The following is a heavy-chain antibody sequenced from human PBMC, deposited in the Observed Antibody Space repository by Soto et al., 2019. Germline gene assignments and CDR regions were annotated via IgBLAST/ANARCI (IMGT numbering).Heavy chain of an antibody. CDR2: IYYSGST. J-gene: IGHJ4*02. Sequence: SETLSLTCTVSGGYISNYYWSWIRQPPGKGLEWIGYIYYSGSTSYNPSLRSRVTISVDTSKNQFSLKLSSVTAADTAVYYCARGDTSDFFDSWGQGTLVTVSS. CDR1: GGYISNYY. D-gene: IGHD6-19*01. V-gene: IGHV4-59*01. CDR3: ARGDTSDFFDS.